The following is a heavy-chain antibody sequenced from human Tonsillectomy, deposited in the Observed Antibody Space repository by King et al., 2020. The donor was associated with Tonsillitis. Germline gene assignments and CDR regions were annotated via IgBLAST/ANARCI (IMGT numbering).Heavy chain of an antibody. Sequence: DVQLVESGGGLVQPGGSPRLSCAASGFTFSSHAMSWVRQAPGKGLEWVSAISGSGDNTYYADSVKGRFTISRDNSKNMLTLQMNSLRVEDTAVYYCAKGYASTWYGTAGYYIGMDVWGQGTTVIVSS. CDR3: AKGYASTWYGTAGYYIGMDV. V-gene: IGHV3-23*04. CDR2: ISGSGDNT. CDR1: GFTFSSHA. J-gene: IGHJ6*02. D-gene: IGHD6-13*01.